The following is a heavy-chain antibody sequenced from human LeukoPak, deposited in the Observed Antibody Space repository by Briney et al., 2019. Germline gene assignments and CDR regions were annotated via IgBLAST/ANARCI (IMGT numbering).Heavy chain of an antibody. J-gene: IGHJ3*02. D-gene: IGHD1-26*01. CDR1: GFTFSSYG. CDR2: ISYDGSNK. V-gene: IGHV3-30*18. CDR3: SKGLGEGATTVAFDI. Sequence: GGSLRLSCAASGFTFSSYGMHWVRQAPGKGLEWVASISYDGSNKYYADSVKGRFTISRDNSKNTLYLQMNSLRAEDTAVYYCSKGLGEGATTVAFDIWGQGTMVTVSS.